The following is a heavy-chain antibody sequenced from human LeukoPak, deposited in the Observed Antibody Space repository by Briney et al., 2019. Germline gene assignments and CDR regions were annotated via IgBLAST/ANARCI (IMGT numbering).Heavy chain of an antibody. J-gene: IGHJ3*02. CDR1: GYTFTSYD. CDR2: MNPNSGNT. CDR3: ARSPRIVGATGTFDI. Sequence: ASVKVSCKASGYTFTSYDINWVRQATGQGLEWKGWMNPNSGNTGYAQKFQGRVTITRNTSISTAYMELSSLRSEDTAVYYCARSPRIVGATGTFDIWGQGTMVTVSS. V-gene: IGHV1-8*03. D-gene: IGHD1-26*01.